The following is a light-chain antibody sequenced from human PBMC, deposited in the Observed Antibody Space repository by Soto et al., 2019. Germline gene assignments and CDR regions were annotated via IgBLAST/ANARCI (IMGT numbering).Light chain of an antibody. CDR2: KAS. V-gene: IGKV1-5*03. CDR3: QQYNSYPVT. J-gene: IGKJ2*01. Sequence: DIQMTQSPSTLSASVGDRVTITCRASQSITNWLAWYQQKTGKAPKLLIYKASTLESGVPSRFRSSGSGTEFTLTIGSLQPDDFATYYCQQYNSYPVTFGQGTKLEIK. CDR1: QSITNW.